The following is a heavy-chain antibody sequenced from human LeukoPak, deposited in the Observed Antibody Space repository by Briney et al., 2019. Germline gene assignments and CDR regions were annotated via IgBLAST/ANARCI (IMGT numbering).Heavy chain of an antibody. CDR2: IYYSGGT. D-gene: IGHD3-22*01. J-gene: IGHJ4*02. CDR1: GGSISSSSYY. Sequence: SETLSFTCTVAGGSISSSSYYCCWIRQPPGKGLEWIGSIYYSGGTYYNPSLKSRVTISVDTSKNQFSLKLSSVTAADTAVYYCARDPPYYYDSSGPDYWGQGTLVTVSS. V-gene: IGHV4-39*07. CDR3: ARDPPYYYDSSGPDY.